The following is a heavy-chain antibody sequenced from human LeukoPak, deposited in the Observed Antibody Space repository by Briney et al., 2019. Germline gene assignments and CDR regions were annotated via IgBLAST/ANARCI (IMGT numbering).Heavy chain of an antibody. CDR2: IKQDGSEK. CDR3: TRAPGTGPLTVRWSGPFDI. CDR1: GFTFSSYW. J-gene: IGHJ3*02. V-gene: IGHV3-7*01. Sequence: GGSLRLSCAASGFTFSSYWMSWVRQAPGKGLEWVANIKQDGSEKYYVDSVKGRFTISRDNARNSLYLQMNSLSAEDTAVYYCTRAPGTGPLTVRWSGPFDIWGQGTMVTVSS. D-gene: IGHD3-3*01.